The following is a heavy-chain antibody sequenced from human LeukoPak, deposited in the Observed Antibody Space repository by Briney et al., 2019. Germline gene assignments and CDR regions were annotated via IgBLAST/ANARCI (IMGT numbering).Heavy chain of an antibody. CDR1: GFTFDNYA. CDR2: ISWNSGYI. V-gene: IGHV3-9*01. D-gene: IGHD6-19*01. Sequence: GRSLRLSCAASGFTFDNYAMHWVRQAPGKGLEWLSIISWNSGYIGYADSVKGRFTISRDNAKKSLDLQMNSLRAEDTAFYYCAKVRGTYSSGYFFDYWGQGTQV. CDR3: AKVRGTYSSGYFFDY. J-gene: IGHJ4*02.